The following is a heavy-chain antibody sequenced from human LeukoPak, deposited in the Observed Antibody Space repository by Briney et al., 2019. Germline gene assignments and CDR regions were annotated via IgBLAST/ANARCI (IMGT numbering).Heavy chain of an antibody. Sequence: SEALSLTCTVSGGSISSYYWSWIRQPPGKGLEWIGYIYYSGSTNYNPSLKSRVTISVDTSKNQFSLKLSSVTAADTAGYYCATAPITTFGVAQYYFDYWGKGTLVTVSS. D-gene: IGHD3-3*01. CDR3: ATAPITTFGVAQYYFDY. CDR1: GGSISSYY. CDR2: IYYSGST. V-gene: IGHV4-59*01. J-gene: IGHJ4*02.